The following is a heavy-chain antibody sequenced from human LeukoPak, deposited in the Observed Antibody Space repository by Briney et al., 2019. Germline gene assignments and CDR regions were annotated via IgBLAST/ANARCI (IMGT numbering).Heavy chain of an antibody. CDR2: IYPGDSDT. Sequence: GESLKISCKGSGYSFTSYWIGWVRQMPGKGLEWMGIIYPGDSDTRYSPSFQGQVTISADKSISTAYLQWSSLKASDTAMYYCARHRGHLYHYYYGMDVWGQGTTVTVSS. CDR1: GYSFTSYW. CDR3: ARHRGHLYHYYYGMDV. J-gene: IGHJ6*02. D-gene: IGHD3-3*02. V-gene: IGHV5-51*01.